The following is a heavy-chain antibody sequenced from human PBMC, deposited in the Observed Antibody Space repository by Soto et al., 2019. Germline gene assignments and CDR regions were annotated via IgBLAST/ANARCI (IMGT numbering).Heavy chain of an antibody. J-gene: IGHJ4*01. V-gene: IGHV4-59*01. Sequence: PSETLSLTCSVSGDSIDDYYCSWIRQSPGKGLEWIGYIYYSGSTNYNPSLKSRPSISVDTSKNQFSLKLSSVTAADTAVYYCARAVVAYDGSGSYYSQFEYWGRGTLVTVSS. D-gene: IGHD3-10*01. CDR3: ARAVVAYDGSGSYYSQFEY. CDR1: GDSIDDYY. CDR2: IYYSGST.